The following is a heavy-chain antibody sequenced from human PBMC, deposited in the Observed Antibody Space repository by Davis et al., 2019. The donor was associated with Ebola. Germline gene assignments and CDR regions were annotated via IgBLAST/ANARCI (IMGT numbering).Heavy chain of an antibody. J-gene: IGHJ4*02. CDR1: GYSSSSGYY. CDR3: TRSITMTRGGSGD. V-gene: IGHV4-38-2*02. CDR2: IYHSGST. Sequence: PSETLSLTCSVSGYSSSSGYYWGWIRQPPGKGLEWIGSIYHSGSTYYNPSLKSRVTISIDTSKNQFSLRLNSVTATDTAVYYCTRSITMTRGGSGDWGQGTLVIVSS. D-gene: IGHD3-10*01.